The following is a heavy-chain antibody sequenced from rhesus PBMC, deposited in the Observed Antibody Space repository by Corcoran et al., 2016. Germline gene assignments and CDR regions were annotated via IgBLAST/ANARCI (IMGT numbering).Heavy chain of an antibody. V-gene: IGHV3-54*02. CDR2: ICSDAPNK. Sequence: EVQLVESGGGLVQPGGSLRLSCGVSGFTFNTYGFPWVRQAPGTGVDWEAVICSDAPNKYYADSVKYRFTVSRDDSKNVLYLQMNNLKLGDTAVYYCTTFHYWGRGVLVTVSS. CDR3: TTFHY. CDR1: GFTFNTYG. J-gene: IGHJ4*01.